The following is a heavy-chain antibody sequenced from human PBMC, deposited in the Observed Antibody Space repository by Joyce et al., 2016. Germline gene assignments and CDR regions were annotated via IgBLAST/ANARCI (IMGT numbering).Heavy chain of an antibody. CDR1: GFTVSSNH. J-gene: IGHJ4*02. Sequence: EVQLVESGGGLVQPGGSLRLSCAASGFTVSSNHMSWVRQAPGKGRECVSVIYSADDTDYYADSVRCRFTISRDNFKNTLYLQMNSLRTEDTAVYYCARDGGYCNGGSCYSLDYWGQGALVTVSS. CDR2: IYSADDT. CDR3: ARDGGYCNGGSCYSLDY. V-gene: IGHV3-66*02. D-gene: IGHD2-15*01.